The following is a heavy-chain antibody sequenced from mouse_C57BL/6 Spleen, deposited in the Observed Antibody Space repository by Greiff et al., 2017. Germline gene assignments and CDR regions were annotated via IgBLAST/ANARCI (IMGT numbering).Heavy chain of an antibody. CDR3: ARDYYDSSYFDY. CDR1: GYTFTSYW. Sequence: VQLQQPGPELVKPGASVKLSCKASGYTFTSYWMHWVRQRPGQGLEWIGNINPSNGGTNYNEKFKSKATLTVDKSSSTAYMQLSSLTSEDSAVYYCARDYYDSSYFDYWGQGTTLTVSS. D-gene: IGHD1-1*01. V-gene: IGHV1-53*01. J-gene: IGHJ2*01. CDR2: INPSNGGT.